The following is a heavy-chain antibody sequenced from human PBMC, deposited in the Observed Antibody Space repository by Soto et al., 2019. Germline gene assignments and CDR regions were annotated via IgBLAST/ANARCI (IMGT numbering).Heavy chain of an antibody. Sequence: GGSLRLSCAASVFTFSSYAMHWVRQAPGKGLEWMAVISYDGSNKYYADSVKGRFTISRDNSKNTLYLQVNSLRAEDTAVYYCARVSHSGSSVVRDGMDVWGQGTTVTVSS. CDR2: ISYDGSNK. V-gene: IGHV3-30-3*01. D-gene: IGHD1-26*01. CDR3: ARVSHSGSSVVRDGMDV. J-gene: IGHJ6*02. CDR1: VFTFSSYA.